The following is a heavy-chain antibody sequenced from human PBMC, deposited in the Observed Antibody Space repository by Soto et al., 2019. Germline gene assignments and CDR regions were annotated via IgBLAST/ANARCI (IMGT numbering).Heavy chain of an antibody. V-gene: IGHV1-18*04. CDR3: ATAMGYCTNGVCLDY. D-gene: IGHD2-8*01. J-gene: IGHJ4*02. CDR1: GYTFNNYG. CDR2: ISAYNGNT. Sequence: GASVKVSCKASGYTFNNYGISWVRQAPGQGLEWMGWISAYNGNTNYAQKLQGRVTMTTDTSTSTAYMELRSLRSDDTAVYYCATAMGYCTNGVCLDYWGQGTLVTVSS.